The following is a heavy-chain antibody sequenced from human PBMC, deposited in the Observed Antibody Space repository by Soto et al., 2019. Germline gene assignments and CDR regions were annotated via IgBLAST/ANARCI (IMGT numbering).Heavy chain of an antibody. CDR2: IWYDGSNK. Sequence: GGSLRLSCAASGFTFSSYGMHWVRQAPGKGLERVAVIWYDGSNKYYADSVKGRFTISRDNSKNTLYLQMNSLRAEDTAVYYCARDHSEYYFDYWGQGTLVTVSS. CDR3: ARDHSEYYFDY. CDR1: GFTFSSYG. V-gene: IGHV3-33*01. J-gene: IGHJ4*02.